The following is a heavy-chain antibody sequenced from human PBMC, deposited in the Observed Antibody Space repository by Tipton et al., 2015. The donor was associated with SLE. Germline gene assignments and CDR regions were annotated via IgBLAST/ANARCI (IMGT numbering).Heavy chain of an antibody. CDR2: INPDSGGT. J-gene: IGHJ4*02. CDR3: ASISYDSNGYYYHDY. D-gene: IGHD3-22*01. Sequence: QSGPEVKKPGASVKVSCKASGHSLAGYYMHWVRQAPGQGLEWVGWINPDSGGTNYAQGLQGRVTMTWDTSITTAYMELSGLRPDDTAIYFCASISYDSNGYYYHDYWGQGTLVTVSS. V-gene: IGHV1-2*02. CDR1: GHSLAGYY.